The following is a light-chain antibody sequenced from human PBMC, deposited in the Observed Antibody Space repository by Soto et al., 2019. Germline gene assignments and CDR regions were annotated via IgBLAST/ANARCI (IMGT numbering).Light chain of an antibody. CDR2: GES. V-gene: IGKV3-20*01. Sequence: IVLTQSPGARSWSPGERATLSCGASQSVSSSYLAWYQQNPGHAHSLLLYGESSRATGIPARFSGSGSGTAFTLTISRLESEAFAVYYCQPYCSSLFNFGPGTKVDIK. CDR3: QPYCSSLFN. J-gene: IGKJ3*01. CDR1: QSVSSSY.